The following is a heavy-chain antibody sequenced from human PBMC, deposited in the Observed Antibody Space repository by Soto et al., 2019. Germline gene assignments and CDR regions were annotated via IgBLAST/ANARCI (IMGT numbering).Heavy chain of an antibody. CDR1: GGSFSGYY. Sequence: SETLSLTCAVYGGSFSGYYWSWIRQPPGKGLEWIGEINHSGSTNYNPSLKSRVTISVDTSKNQFSLKLSSVTAADTAVYYCARGLTIYDFWSGYSSRLDWFAPWGQGTLVTVSS. V-gene: IGHV4-34*01. D-gene: IGHD3-3*01. CDR2: INHSGST. CDR3: ARGLTIYDFWSGYSSRLDWFAP. J-gene: IGHJ5*02.